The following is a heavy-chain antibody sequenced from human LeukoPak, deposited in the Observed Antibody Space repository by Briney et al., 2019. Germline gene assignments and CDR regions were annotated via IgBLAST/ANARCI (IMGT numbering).Heavy chain of an antibody. Sequence: SETLSLTCAVSGYSISSGYYWGWIRQPPGKGLEWIGSIYHSGSTYYNPSLKSRVTISVDTSKNQFSLKLSSVTAADTAVYYCASRPRIAAAGTIDYWGQGTLVTVSS. D-gene: IGHD6-13*01. CDR2: IYHSGST. CDR3: ASRPRIAAAGTIDY. J-gene: IGHJ4*02. CDR1: GYSISSGYY. V-gene: IGHV4-38-2*01.